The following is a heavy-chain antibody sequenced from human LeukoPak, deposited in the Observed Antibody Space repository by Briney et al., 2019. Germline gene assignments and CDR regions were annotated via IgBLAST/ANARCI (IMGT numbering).Heavy chain of an antibody. V-gene: IGHV1-8*01. J-gene: IGHJ5*02. Sequence: ASVKVSCKASGYTFTSYDINWVRQATGQGLEWMGWMNPNSGNTGYAQEFQGRVTMTRNTSISTAYMELSSLRSEDTAVYYCARGPVVPAARRTNWFDPWGQGTLVTVSS. D-gene: IGHD2-2*01. CDR1: GYTFTSYD. CDR2: MNPNSGNT. CDR3: ARGPVVPAARRTNWFDP.